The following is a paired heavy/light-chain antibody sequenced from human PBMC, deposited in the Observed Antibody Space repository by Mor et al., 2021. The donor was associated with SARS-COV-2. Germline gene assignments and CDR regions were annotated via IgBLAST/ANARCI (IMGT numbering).Light chain of an antibody. CDR3: QQYGSSYT. CDR1: QSVRSNY. J-gene: IGKJ2*01. CDR2: GAS. V-gene: IGKV3-20*01. Sequence: EIVLTQSPGTLSLSPGERATLSCRASQSVRSNYLAWYQQKPGQAPRLLIYGASTRATGIPDRFSGSGSGTDFTLTISRLEPEDFAVYYCQQYGSSYTFGQGTKLEIK.
Heavy chain of an antibody. CDR3: ARGRLDDFWSGPYYYMDL. Sequence: QVQLQESGPGLVKPSETLSLTCTVSGGSISSYYWSWIRQPPGKGLEWIGYIHHSGSINYNSSLKGRVTISVDTSKNQFSLKVSSVTAADTAVYYCARGRLDDFWSGPYYYMDLWGKGTAVTVSS. V-gene: IGHV4-59*01. D-gene: IGHD3-3*01. J-gene: IGHJ6*03. CDR1: GGSISSYY. CDR2: IHHSGSI.